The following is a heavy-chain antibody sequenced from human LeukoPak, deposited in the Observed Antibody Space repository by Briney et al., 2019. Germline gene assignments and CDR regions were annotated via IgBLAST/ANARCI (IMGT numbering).Heavy chain of an antibody. CDR3: ARAMVASTFYYMDV. D-gene: IGHD2-15*01. CDR1: GFGFSSYW. CDR2: MKEDGSDK. J-gene: IGHJ6*03. Sequence: GGSLRLSCAASGFGFSSYWMTWVRQTPGKGLEWVANMKEDGSDKHYVDSVRGRFTISRDNGKKSLYLQMSRPRAEDTAVYYCARAMVASTFYYMDVWGKGTTVTVSS. V-gene: IGHV3-7*01.